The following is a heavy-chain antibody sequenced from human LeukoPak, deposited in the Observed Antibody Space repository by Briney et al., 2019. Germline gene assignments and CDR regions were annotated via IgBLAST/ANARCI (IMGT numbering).Heavy chain of an antibody. Sequence: ASVKVCCTASGYTFTSYDISWVRQATGQGLEWMGWMSPNSGNTGYAQKVQGRVIMTRNTFISTAYMELSSLKSEDTAVYYCARGSRLRTITDYYYMDVWGKGTTVTVSS. CDR1: GYTFTSYD. D-gene: IGHD1-20*01. CDR3: ARGSRLRTITDYYYMDV. J-gene: IGHJ6*03. CDR2: MSPNSGNT. V-gene: IGHV1-8*01.